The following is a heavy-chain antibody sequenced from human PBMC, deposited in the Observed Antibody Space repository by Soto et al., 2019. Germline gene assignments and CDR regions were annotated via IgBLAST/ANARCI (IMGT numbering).Heavy chain of an antibody. CDR1: GYTFTSYG. J-gene: IGHJ6*03. Sequence: ASVKVSCKASGYTFTSYGISWVRQAPGQGLEWMGWISAYNGNTNYAQKLQGRVTMTTDTSTSTAYMELRSLRSDDTAVYYCARDIILHSSSSGSGYSYYMDVWGKGTTVTVS. D-gene: IGHD6-6*01. CDR3: ARDIILHSSSSGSGYSYYMDV. V-gene: IGHV1-18*01. CDR2: ISAYNGNT.